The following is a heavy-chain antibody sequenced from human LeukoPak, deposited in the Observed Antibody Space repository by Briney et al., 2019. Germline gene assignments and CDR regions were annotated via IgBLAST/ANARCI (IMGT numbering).Heavy chain of an antibody. CDR3: ARSMISAVIGMDV. CDR2: ISGGSTYT. V-gene: IGHV3-21*05. D-gene: IGHD3-3*01. CDR1: GFTFSSYW. Sequence: GGSLRLSCAASGFTFSSYWMSRVRQAPGKGLEWVSYISGGSTYTNYANSVKGRFTISRDNARNSLFLQMNSLTAEDTAIYYCARSMISAVIGMDVWGQGTAVTVSS. J-gene: IGHJ6*02.